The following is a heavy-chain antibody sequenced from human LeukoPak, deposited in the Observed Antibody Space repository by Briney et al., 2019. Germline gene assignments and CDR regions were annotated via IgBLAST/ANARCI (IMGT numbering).Heavy chain of an antibody. D-gene: IGHD6-19*01. CDR1: GFTFSSYA. Sequence: GGSLRLSCAASGFTFSSYAMSWVRQAPGKGLEWVSAISGSGGTTYYADSVKGRFTISRDNSKNTLYLQINSLRAEDTAVYYCAKDHLPGIVVADRDYWGQGTLVTVSS. CDR3: AKDHLPGIVVADRDY. CDR2: ISGSGGTT. J-gene: IGHJ4*02. V-gene: IGHV3-23*01.